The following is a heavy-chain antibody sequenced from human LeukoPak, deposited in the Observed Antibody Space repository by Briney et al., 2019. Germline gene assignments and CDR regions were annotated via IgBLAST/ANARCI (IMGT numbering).Heavy chain of an antibody. CDR2: INQVASEK. CDR1: GFTISFYW. Sequence: GGSLRLSCAASGFTISFYWMSWVRQAPGKGLEWVANINQVASEKNYVDSVKGRFTISRDNAKNSLYLQMNSVRAEDTAMYYCVRDGGYYGPDSWGQGALVSVSS. D-gene: IGHD3-10*01. J-gene: IGHJ4*02. V-gene: IGHV3-7*04. CDR3: VRDGGYYGPDS.